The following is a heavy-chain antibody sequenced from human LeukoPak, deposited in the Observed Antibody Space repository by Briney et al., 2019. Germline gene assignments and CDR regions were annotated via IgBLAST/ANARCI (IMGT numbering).Heavy chain of an antibody. CDR1: GGSISSYY. Sequence: SETLSLTCTVSGGSISSYYWSWIRQPPGKGLEWIGYIYYSGSTNYNPSLKSRVTISVDTSKNQFSLKLSSVTATDTAVYYCARDIASDYWGQGTLVTVSS. D-gene: IGHD3-16*02. CDR2: IYYSGST. CDR3: ARDIASDY. J-gene: IGHJ4*02. V-gene: IGHV4-59*01.